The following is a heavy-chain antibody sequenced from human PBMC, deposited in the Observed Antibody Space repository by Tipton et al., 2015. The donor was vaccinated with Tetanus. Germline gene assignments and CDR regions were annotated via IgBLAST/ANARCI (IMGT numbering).Heavy chain of an antibody. J-gene: IGHJ3*02. CDR3: ANMVVTALGSFDI. Sequence: LGLSCTVSGGSISSGDYYWSWIRQPPGQGLEWIGYIYYSGSTYYNPSLKSRVTISVDTSKNQFSLKLSSVTAADTAVYYCANMVVTALGSFDIWGQGTMVPVSS. D-gene: IGHD2-21*02. CDR2: IYYSGST. V-gene: IGHV4-30-4*01. CDR1: GGSISSGDYY.